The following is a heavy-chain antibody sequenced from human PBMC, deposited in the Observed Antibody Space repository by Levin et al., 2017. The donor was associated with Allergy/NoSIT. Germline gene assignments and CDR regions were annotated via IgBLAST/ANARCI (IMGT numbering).Heavy chain of an antibody. CDR3: ARELVSGAYYPDY. Sequence: GASVKVSCKASGYSFTGHYIHWMRQGPGQGPEWMGWIHPNTGATRYAPKFQDRITLTRDTSITTAYMEMRSLNSDDTAFYYCARELVSGAYYPDYWGQGTLVTVSS. V-gene: IGHV1-2*02. CDR2: IHPNTGAT. J-gene: IGHJ4*02. CDR1: GYSFTGHY. D-gene: IGHD2-15*01.